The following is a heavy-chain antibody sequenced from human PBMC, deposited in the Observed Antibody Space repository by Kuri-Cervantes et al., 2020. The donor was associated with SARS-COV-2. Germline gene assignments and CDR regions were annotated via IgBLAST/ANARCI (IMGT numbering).Heavy chain of an antibody. CDR3: AKEYGLGTYSPWFDS. D-gene: IGHD3-10*01. Sequence: GGSLRLSCKASGYTFTSYGISWVRQAPGQGLEWMGWISAYNGNTNYAQKLQGRVTMTTDTSTSTAYMELRSLRSDDTAVYYCAKEYGLGTYSPWFDSWGQGTLVTVSS. V-gene: IGHV1-18*01. J-gene: IGHJ5*01. CDR1: GYTFTSYG. CDR2: ISAYNGNT.